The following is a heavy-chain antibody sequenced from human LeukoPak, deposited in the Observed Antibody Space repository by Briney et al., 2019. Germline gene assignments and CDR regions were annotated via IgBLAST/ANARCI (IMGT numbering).Heavy chain of an antibody. CDR2: ISAYNGNT. Sequence: ASVTVSCTASGYTFTDYAMNWVRQAPGQGREWMGWISAYNGNTNYAQKLQGRVTVTTDTSTSTAYMELRSLRSDDTAVYYCARRYCSSTSCYRFDYWGQGTLVTVSS. V-gene: IGHV1-18*01. CDR3: ARRYCSSTSCYRFDY. J-gene: IGHJ4*02. D-gene: IGHD2-2*01. CDR1: GYTFTDYA.